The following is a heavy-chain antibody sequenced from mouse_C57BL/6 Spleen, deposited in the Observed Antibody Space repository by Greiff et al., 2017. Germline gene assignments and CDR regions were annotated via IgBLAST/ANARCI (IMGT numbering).Heavy chain of an antibody. CDR1: GYTFTSYW. Sequence: VQLQQSGAELAKPGASVKLSCEASGYTFTSYWMHWVKQRPGQGLEWIGYINPSSGYTKYNQKFKDKATLTADNSASTAYMQLSSLTYEDSAVYYCARSTTVVATEYFDYWGQGTTLTVSS. CDR2: INPSSGYT. J-gene: IGHJ2*01. CDR3: ARSTTVVATEYFDY. D-gene: IGHD1-1*01. V-gene: IGHV1-7*01.